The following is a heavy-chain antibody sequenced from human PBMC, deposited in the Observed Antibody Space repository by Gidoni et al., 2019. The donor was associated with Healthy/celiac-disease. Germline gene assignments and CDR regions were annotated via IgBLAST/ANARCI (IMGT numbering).Heavy chain of an antibody. Sequence: QVQLVESGGGVVQPGRSLRLSCAASGFTFSSYGMHWVRQAPGKGLEWVAVIWYDGSNKYYADSVKGRFTISRDNSKNTLYLQMNSLRAEDTAVYYCARSGNRVGATQYSWFDPWGQGTLVTVSS. J-gene: IGHJ5*02. CDR1: GFTFSSYG. CDR3: ARSGNRVGATQYSWFDP. V-gene: IGHV3-33*01. CDR2: IWYDGSNK. D-gene: IGHD1-26*01.